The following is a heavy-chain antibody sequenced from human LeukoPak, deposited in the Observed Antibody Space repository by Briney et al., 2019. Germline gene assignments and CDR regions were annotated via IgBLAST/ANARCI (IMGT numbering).Heavy chain of an antibody. CDR2: INWNGGST. CDR3: AKLSLTNIMIRGNWFDS. J-gene: IGHJ5*01. D-gene: IGHD3-16*01. CDR1: GFTFDDYG. Sequence: GGSLRLSCAASGFTFDDYGMSWVRQAPGKGLEWVSGINWNGGSTGYTDSVKGRFTISRDNAKNSLYLQMNSLRVEDTAVYYCAKLSLTNIMIRGNWFDSWGQGTLVTVSS. V-gene: IGHV3-20*04.